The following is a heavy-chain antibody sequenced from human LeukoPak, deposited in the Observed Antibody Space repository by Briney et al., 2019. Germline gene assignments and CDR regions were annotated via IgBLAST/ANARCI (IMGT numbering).Heavy chain of an antibody. Sequence: ASVKVPCKASGYTFTGYYMHWVRQAPGQGLEWMGWINPNSGGTNYAQKFQGRVTMTRDTSISTAYMELSRLRSDDTAVYYCARKVGSYYDILTDYFDYWGQGTLVTVSS. CDR3: ARKVGSYYDILTDYFDY. CDR1: GYTFTGYY. D-gene: IGHD3-9*01. J-gene: IGHJ4*02. CDR2: INPNSGGT. V-gene: IGHV1-2*02.